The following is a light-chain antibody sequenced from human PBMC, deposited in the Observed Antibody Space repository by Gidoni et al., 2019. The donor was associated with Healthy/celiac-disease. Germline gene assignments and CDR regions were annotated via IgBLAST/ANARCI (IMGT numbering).Light chain of an antibody. CDR1: QSISSY. V-gene: IGKV1-39*01. CDR3: QQSYSTPWT. CDR2: AAS. J-gene: IGKJ1*01. Sequence: DIQMTQSPSSLSASVGDRVTITFRASQSISSYLNWYQQKPGNAHKLLIYAASSLQSGVPSRFSGSGSGTDFTLTISSLQPEDFATYYCQQSYSTPWTFGQGTKVEIK.